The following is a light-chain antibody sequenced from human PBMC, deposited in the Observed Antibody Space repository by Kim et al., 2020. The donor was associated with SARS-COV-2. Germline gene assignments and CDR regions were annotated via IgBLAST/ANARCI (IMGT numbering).Light chain of an antibody. CDR3: AAWDDSLSTFV. J-gene: IGLJ1*01. V-gene: IGLV1-47*01. CDR2: RNN. CDR1: STTIGRNY. Sequence: GQRVIISCSGSSTTIGRNYVYWYQPLPGTAPTVLIYRNNQRPSGVPDRFSGSKSATSASLAISGLRSEDEGDYSCAAWDDSLSTFVFGTGTKVTVL.